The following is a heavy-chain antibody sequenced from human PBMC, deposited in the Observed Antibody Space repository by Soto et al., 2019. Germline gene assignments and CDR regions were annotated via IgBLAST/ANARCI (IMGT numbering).Heavy chain of an antibody. V-gene: IGHV4-39*01. Sequence: QLQLQESGPGLVKPSETLSLTCTVSGGSISSSSYYWGWIRQPPGKGLEWIGSIYYSGSTYYNPSLKSRVTISVDTSKNQFSLKLSSVTAADTAVYYCARHLLADWNLCSFDPWGQGTLVTVSS. CDR2: IYYSGST. J-gene: IGHJ5*02. CDR1: GGSISSSSYY. D-gene: IGHD1-1*01. CDR3: ARHLLADWNLCSFDP.